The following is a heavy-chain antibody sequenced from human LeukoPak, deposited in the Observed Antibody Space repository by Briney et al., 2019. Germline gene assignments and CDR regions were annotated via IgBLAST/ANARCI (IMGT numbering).Heavy chain of an antibody. V-gene: IGHV3-23*01. CDR3: ARDPSRLAEAGYLDH. D-gene: IGHD6-19*01. J-gene: IGHJ4*02. Sequence: PGGSLRLSCAASGFTFSSYAMSWVRQAPGKGLEWVSAISGSGGSTYYADSVKGRFTISRDNSKNTLYLQMNRVRTEDTAVYYCARDPSRLAEAGYLDHWGQGTLVTVSS. CDR2: ISGSGGST. CDR1: GFTFSSYA.